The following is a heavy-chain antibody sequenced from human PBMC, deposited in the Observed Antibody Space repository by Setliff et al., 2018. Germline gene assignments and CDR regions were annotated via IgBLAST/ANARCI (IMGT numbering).Heavy chain of an antibody. CDR2: FDPEDGET. V-gene: IGHV1-24*01. J-gene: IGHJ4*02. D-gene: IGHD3-10*01. CDR3: AASYGSGSYYDY. Sequence: ASVKVSCKVSGYTLTELSMHWVRQAPGNGFEWMGGFDPEDGETIYAQKFQGRVTMTEDTSTDTAYMELSSLRSEDTAVYYCAASYGSGSYYDYWGQGTLVTVSS. CDR1: GYTLTELS.